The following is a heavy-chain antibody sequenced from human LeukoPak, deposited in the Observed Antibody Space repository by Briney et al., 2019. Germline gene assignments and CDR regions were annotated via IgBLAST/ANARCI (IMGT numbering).Heavy chain of an antibody. CDR3: ARDDLY. CDR2: IYSGGST. CDR1: ELTVSSNY. J-gene: IGHJ4*02. V-gene: IGHV3-53*01. Sequence: QSGGSRRLSCAASELTVSSNYMSWVRQAPGKGLEWGSVIYSGGSTYYADSVTGRFTISRDNTKNTLYLQMNRRRAEDTAVYYCARDDLYWGQGTLVTVSS.